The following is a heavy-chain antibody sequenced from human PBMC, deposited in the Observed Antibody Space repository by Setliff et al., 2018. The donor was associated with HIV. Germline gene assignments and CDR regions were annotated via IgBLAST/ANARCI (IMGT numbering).Heavy chain of an antibody. CDR3: ARTVNDYGDYYFDY. J-gene: IGHJ4*02. D-gene: IGHD4-17*01. CDR1: GYTFSTNA. CDR2: INAGDDNT. Sequence: GASVKVSCKAFGYTFSTNAIHWVRQAPGQRLEWMGYINAGDDNTRYSEKFQGRVTITRDTSANTAYVELSSLRSEDTAVYYCARTVNDYGDYYFDYWGQGTLVTVSS. V-gene: IGHV1-3*01.